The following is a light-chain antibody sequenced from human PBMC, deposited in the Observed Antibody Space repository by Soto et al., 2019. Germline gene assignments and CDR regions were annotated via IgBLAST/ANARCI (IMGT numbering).Light chain of an antibody. J-gene: IGLJ2*01. CDR1: SSDVGNYNL. V-gene: IGLV2-23*01. CDR3: CSNAGSSPVV. Sequence: QSALTQPASVSGSPGQSITISCTGTSSDVGNYNLVSWYQQHPGKAPNLLIYEGSKRPSGVSNRFSGSKSGNTASLTISGLQAEDEADYYCCSNAGSSPVVFGGGTKVTVL. CDR2: EGS.